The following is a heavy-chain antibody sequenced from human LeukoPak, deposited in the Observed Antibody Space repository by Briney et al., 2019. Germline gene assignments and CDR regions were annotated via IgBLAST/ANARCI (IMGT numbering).Heavy chain of an antibody. Sequence: SETLSLTCAVYGGSFSGYYWSWIRQPPGKGLEWIGEINHSGSTNYNPSLKSRVTISVDTSKNQFSLKLSSVTAADTAVYYCARRCSGGSCYPYWGQGTLVTVSS. CDR1: GGSFSGYY. V-gene: IGHV4-34*01. D-gene: IGHD2-15*01. CDR3: ARRCSGGSCYPY. J-gene: IGHJ4*02. CDR2: INHSGST.